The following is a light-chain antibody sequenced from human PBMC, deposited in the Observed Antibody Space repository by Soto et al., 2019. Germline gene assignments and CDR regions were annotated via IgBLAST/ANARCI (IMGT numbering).Light chain of an antibody. V-gene: IGLV2-14*01. J-gene: IGLJ3*02. CDR1: SSDVGGYNY. CDR2: GVS. Sequence: QSALTQPRSVSGSPGQSVTISCTGTSSDVGGYNYVSWYQKYPGKAPKLMIYGVSNRPSGVSNRFSGSKSGNAASLTISGLQAEDEADYYCSSYTSYTTLWVFGGGTQLTVL. CDR3: SSYTSYTTLWV.